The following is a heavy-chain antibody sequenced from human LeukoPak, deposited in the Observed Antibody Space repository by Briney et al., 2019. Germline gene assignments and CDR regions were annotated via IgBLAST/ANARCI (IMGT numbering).Heavy chain of an antibody. Sequence: GGSLRLSCVASRFTFSNHYMSWVRQAPGKGLEWVSYISSSSSTIYYADSVKARFTISRDNAKNSLYLQMNSLRAEDTAVYYCARDSSSWYGGYWGQGTLVTVSS. CDR1: RFTFSNHY. CDR3: ARDSSSWYGGY. V-gene: IGHV3-48*04. J-gene: IGHJ4*02. CDR2: ISSSSSTI. D-gene: IGHD6-13*01.